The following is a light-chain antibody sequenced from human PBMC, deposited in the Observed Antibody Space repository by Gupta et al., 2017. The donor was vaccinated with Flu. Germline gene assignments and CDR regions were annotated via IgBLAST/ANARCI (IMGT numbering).Light chain of an antibody. CDR1: QSIRDW. J-gene: IGKJ2*01. V-gene: IGKV1-5*03. CDR3: QQNDTYTAT. Sequence: PSTLAASVGDRVTITCRASQSIRDWLAWYQQKPGKAPNLLIYKASTLQSGVPSRFSGSGSGTEFTLTISSLQPDDFATYFCQQNDTYTATFGQGTKLEIK. CDR2: KAS.